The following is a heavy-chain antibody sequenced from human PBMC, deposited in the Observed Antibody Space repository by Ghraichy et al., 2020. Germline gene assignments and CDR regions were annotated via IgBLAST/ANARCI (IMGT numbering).Heavy chain of an antibody. V-gene: IGHV4-59*02. Sequence: SETLSLTCTVSGGFVSSHYLTWIRQAPGKGLEWIGYTYYSGSTNYNPSLKGRVTISVDTSKNQLSLKLHSVTAADTAVYYCAKLGLTRGPLPYGLDLWGRGIAVTVSS. D-gene: IGHD3-16*01. CDR3: AKLGLTRGPLPYGLDL. CDR1: GGFVSSHY. CDR2: TYYSGST. J-gene: IGHJ6*02.